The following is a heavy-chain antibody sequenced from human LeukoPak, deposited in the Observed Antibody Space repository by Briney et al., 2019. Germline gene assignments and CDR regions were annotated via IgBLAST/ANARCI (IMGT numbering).Heavy chain of an antibody. V-gene: IGHV1-24*01. J-gene: IGHJ4*02. D-gene: IGHD3-9*01. Sequence: ASVKVSCKVSGYTLTELSMHWVRQAPGKGLEWMGRFDPEDGETIYAQKFQGRVTMTADTSRDTVYMELSSLRSDDTAVYYCAKDQAPVLRYFDRLKGFDYWGQGTLVTVSS. CDR1: GYTLTELS. CDR3: AKDQAPVLRYFDRLKGFDY. CDR2: FDPEDGET.